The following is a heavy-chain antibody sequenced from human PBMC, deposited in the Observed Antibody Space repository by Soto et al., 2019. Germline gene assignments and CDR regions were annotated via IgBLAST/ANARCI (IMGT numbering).Heavy chain of an antibody. Sequence: QVQLVQSGAEVKKPGSSVKVSCKASGGTFSSYAISWVRQAPGQGLEWMGGIIPIFGTANYAQKFQGRVTITADESTSTAYMELSSRRSEDTAVYYCAREYGGSSSSEMMYYYGMDVWGQGTTVTVSS. V-gene: IGHV1-69*12. CDR2: IIPIFGTA. J-gene: IGHJ6*02. CDR1: GGTFSSYA. CDR3: AREYGGSSSSEMMYYYGMDV. D-gene: IGHD6-6*01.